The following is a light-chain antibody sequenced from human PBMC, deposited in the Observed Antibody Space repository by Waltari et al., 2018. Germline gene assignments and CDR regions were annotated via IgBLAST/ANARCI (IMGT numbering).Light chain of an antibody. CDR2: WAS. CDR3: QQYYSTPPYT. V-gene: IGKV4-1*01. CDR1: QSVFYSSNNQNY. Sequence: DIVMTQSPDSLAVSLGERATINCQSSQSVFYSSNNQNYLAWYQQKQGQPPKLLIYWASTRESGVPDRFSGSGSGTDFTLTISSLQAEDVAVYYCQQYYSTPPYTFGQGTQLEIK. J-gene: IGKJ2*01.